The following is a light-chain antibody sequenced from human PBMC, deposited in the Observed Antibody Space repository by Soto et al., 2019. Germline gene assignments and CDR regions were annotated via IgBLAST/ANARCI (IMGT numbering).Light chain of an antibody. V-gene: IGLV2-14*01. Sequence: QSALTQSASVSGSPGQSITISCTGTSSDVGNYNYVSWYQQHPGEVPKLIIFNVNHRPSGVSNRFSGSKSGNTASLTISGLPAEAEADYYCSSFTSSTTYVFGTGTKVTVL. CDR3: SSFTSSTTYV. CDR2: NVN. J-gene: IGLJ1*01. CDR1: SSDVGNYNY.